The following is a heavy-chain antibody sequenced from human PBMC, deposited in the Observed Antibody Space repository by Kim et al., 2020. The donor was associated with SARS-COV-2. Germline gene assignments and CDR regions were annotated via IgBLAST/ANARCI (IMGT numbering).Heavy chain of an antibody. J-gene: IGHJ4*02. V-gene: IGHV4-4*02. Sequence: NPSLKRRVTISVDKSKNQFSLKLSSVTAADTAVYYCARGPLRLGELSFDYWGQGTLVTVSS. CDR3: ARGPLRLGELSFDY. D-gene: IGHD3-16*02.